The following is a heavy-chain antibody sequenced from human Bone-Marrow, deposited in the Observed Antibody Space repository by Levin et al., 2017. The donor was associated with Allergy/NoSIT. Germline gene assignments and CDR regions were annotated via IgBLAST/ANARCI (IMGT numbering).Heavy chain of an antibody. J-gene: IGHJ4*02. V-gene: IGHV4-31*11. CDR1: GGSISSAGYH. CDR2: ISYRGST. D-gene: IGHD4-17*01. Sequence: NASETLSLTCAVSGGSISSAGYHWTWIRQYPGKGLEWIGYISYRGSTYFNPSLKSRLTMSIDTSEQHFSLNLTSVSAADTAIYYCARSDGYSFDYWGQGALVTVSS. CDR3: ARSDGYSFDY.